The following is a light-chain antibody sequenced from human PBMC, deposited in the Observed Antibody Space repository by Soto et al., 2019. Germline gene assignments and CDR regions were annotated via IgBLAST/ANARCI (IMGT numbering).Light chain of an antibody. V-gene: IGLV1-51*01. CDR2: DNN. CDR1: NSNIGNNY. J-gene: IGLJ2*01. CDR3: GTWDSSLSACVV. Sequence: QSVLTQPPSVSAAPGQTVTISCSGSNSNIGNNYVSWYQQLPGTAPKLLIYDNNKRPSGIPDRFSGSKSGTSATLGITGLQTGDEADYYCGTWDSSLSACVVFGGGTKLTVL.